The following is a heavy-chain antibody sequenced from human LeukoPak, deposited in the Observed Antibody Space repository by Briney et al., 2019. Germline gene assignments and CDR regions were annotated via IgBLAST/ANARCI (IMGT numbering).Heavy chain of an antibody. D-gene: IGHD2-15*01. J-gene: IGHJ4*02. Sequence: PGGSLRLSCAASGFTVSSKYMSWVRQAPGKGLEWVSVIYSGGSTYYADSVKGRFTISRDNSKNTLYLQMNSLRAEDTAVYYCARARSGATYYFDYWGQGTLVTVSS. CDR3: ARARSGATYYFDY. CDR1: GFTVSSKY. V-gene: IGHV3-66*01. CDR2: IYSGGST.